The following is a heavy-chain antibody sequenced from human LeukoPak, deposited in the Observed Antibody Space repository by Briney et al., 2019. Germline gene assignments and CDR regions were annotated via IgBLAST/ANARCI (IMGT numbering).Heavy chain of an antibody. CDR1: GYSISSNYY. CDR2: IYHSGST. Sequence: SETLSLTCTVSGYSISSNYYWGWIRQPPGKGLEWIGNIYHSGSTYYNPSLKSRVTISVDTSKNQFSLKLSSVTAADTAVYYCARRTWRELVPWGQGTLVTVSS. J-gene: IGHJ5*02. CDR3: ARRTWRELVP. D-gene: IGHD1-26*01. V-gene: IGHV4-38-2*02.